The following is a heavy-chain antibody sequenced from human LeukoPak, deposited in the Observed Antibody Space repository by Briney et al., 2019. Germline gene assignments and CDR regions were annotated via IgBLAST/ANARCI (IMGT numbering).Heavy chain of an antibody. CDR3: AITGRYCSSTSCYSPEAEYFQH. CDR2: IKQDGSEK. D-gene: IGHD2-2*01. Sequence: GGSLRLSCAASGFRLSVHWMTWVRQAPGKGLEWVANIKQDGSEKNYVDSVKGRFTISRDNSKNTLYLQMNSLRAEDTAVYYCAITGRYCSSTSCYSPEAEYFQHWGQGTLVTVSS. CDR1: GFRLSVHW. V-gene: IGHV3-7*03. J-gene: IGHJ1*01.